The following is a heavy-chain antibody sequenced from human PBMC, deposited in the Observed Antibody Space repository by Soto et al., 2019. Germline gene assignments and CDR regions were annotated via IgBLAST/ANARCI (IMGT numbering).Heavy chain of an antibody. CDR2: IKSKTDGGTT. CDR3: TPPSEYSSSWYKDY. CDR1: GFTFSNAW. J-gene: IGHJ4*02. Sequence: EVQLVESGGGLVKPGGSLRLSCAASGFTFSNAWMSWVRQAPGKGLEWVGRIKSKTDGGTTDYAAPVKGRFTISRDDSKNTLYLQMNSLKTEDTAVYYCTPPSEYSSSWYKDYWGQGTLVTVSS. D-gene: IGHD6-13*01. V-gene: IGHV3-15*01.